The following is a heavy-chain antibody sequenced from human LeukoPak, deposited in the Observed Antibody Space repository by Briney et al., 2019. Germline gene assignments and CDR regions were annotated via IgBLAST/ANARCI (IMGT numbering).Heavy chain of an antibody. CDR2: IVVGSGST. Sequence: SVNVSCKASGYTFTGYYMHWVRQTGGQRRERIGWIVVGSGSTNYAQKFQGRVTLTRDMSTSTAYMEVSSLTSEDTATYYCAAELKVGDVYFDPWGQGTLVTVSS. D-gene: IGHD3-3*01. J-gene: IGHJ5*02. CDR1: GYTFTGYY. CDR3: AAELKVGDVYFDP. V-gene: IGHV1-58*02.